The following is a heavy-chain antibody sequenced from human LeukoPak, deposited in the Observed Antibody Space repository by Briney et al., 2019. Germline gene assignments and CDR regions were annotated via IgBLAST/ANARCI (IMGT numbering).Heavy chain of an antibody. J-gene: IGHJ5*02. D-gene: IGHD2-21*01. Sequence: PGGALRLSCAASGFTVSNNYMSWVRGAAGKGLEWVSLIYSGGGTYYTDSVKGRFTISRDNSKNTPYLQMNSLRAEDTAVYYCARNSGELGAWGQGTLVTVSS. CDR2: IYSGGGT. CDR1: GFTVSNNY. V-gene: IGHV3-53*01. CDR3: ARNSGELGA.